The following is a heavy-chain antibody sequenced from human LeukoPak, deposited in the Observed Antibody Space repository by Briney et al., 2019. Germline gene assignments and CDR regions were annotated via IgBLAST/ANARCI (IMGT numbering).Heavy chain of an antibody. CDR2: INPNSGGT. Sequence: ASVKVSCKASGYTFTGYYMHWVRQAPGQGLEWMGWINPNSGGTNYAQKFQGRVTMTRDTSISTAYMELSRLRFDDTAVYYCAREEIAAAEVYSWFDPWGQGTLVTVSS. J-gene: IGHJ5*02. CDR3: AREEIAAAEVYSWFDP. CDR1: GYTFTGYY. V-gene: IGHV1-2*02. D-gene: IGHD6-13*01.